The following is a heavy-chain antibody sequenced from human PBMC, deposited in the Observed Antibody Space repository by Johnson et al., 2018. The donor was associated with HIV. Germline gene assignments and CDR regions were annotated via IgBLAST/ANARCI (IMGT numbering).Heavy chain of an antibody. D-gene: IGHD1-26*01. CDR2: ISYDGSNK. CDR3: ARLEELLRAFDI. Sequence: QVQLVESGGGLVKPGESLRLSCAASGFTFSSYAMHWVRQAPGKGLEWVAVISYDGSNKYYADSVKGRFTISRDNSKNTLYLQMNSLRAEDTAVYYCARLEELLRAFDIWGQGTMVTVSS. V-gene: IGHV3-30-3*01. J-gene: IGHJ3*02. CDR1: GFTFSSYA.